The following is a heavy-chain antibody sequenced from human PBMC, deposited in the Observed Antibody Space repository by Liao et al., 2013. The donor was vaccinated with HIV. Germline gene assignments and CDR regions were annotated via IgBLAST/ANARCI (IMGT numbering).Heavy chain of an antibody. CDR3: ARAYTIFGVKAHWYFDL. CDR2: IHFDGTT. J-gene: IGHJ2*01. CDR1: GVFISTGGFY. Sequence: QVQLQESGPGLVRPSETLSLTCSVSGVFISTGGFYWNWIRQPAGKGLEWIGRIHFDGTTNHNPSLMSRVSISLDTSRNEVSLSLTSVTAADTAVYYCARAYTIFGVKAHWYFDLWGRGTLVAVSS. V-gene: IGHV4-61*02. D-gene: IGHD3-3*01.